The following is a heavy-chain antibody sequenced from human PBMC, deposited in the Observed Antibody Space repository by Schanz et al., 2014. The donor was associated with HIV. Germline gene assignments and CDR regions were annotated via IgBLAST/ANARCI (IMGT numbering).Heavy chain of an antibody. CDR2: ISFDGSNK. Sequence: QVQLVESGGGVVQPGRSLRLSCAASGFIFSSYAMHWVRQAPGKGLEWVAVISFDGSNKYYADSVKGRFTISRDNAKNTLYLQMNSLRDEDTAVYYCARRSSDGGYYDNWGQGTLVTVSS. CDR3: ARRSSDGGYYDN. J-gene: IGHJ4*02. CDR1: GFIFSSYA. V-gene: IGHV3-30-3*01. D-gene: IGHD2-15*01.